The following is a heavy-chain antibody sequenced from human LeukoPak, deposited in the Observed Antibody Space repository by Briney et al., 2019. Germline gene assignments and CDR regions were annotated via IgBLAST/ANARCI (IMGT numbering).Heavy chain of an antibody. Sequence: PSETLSLTCAVYGGSFSGYYWSWIRQPPGKGLEWIGEINHSGSTNYNPSLKSRVTISVDTSKNQFSLKLRSVTAADTAVYYCASSDIVVVPAAIETRYLYWGQGTLVTVSS. V-gene: IGHV4-34*01. D-gene: IGHD2-2*01. J-gene: IGHJ4*02. CDR2: INHSGST. CDR1: GGSFSGYY. CDR3: ASSDIVVVPAAIETRYLY.